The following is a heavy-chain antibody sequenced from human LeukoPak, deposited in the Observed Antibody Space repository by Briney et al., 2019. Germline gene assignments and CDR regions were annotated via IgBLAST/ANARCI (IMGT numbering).Heavy chain of an antibody. J-gene: IGHJ5*02. Sequence: PGGSLRLSCAASGFTFSSYAMTWVREAPGKGLEWVSSISSSSDYIYYADSVKGRFTISRDNAKNSLYLQMKSLRAEDTAVYYCARGKTSQNIVTRKTYNWFGPWGQGTLVTVSS. V-gene: IGHV3-21*01. CDR1: GFTFSSYA. CDR2: ISSSSDYI. CDR3: ARGKTSQNIVTRKTYNWFGP. D-gene: IGHD2/OR15-2a*01.